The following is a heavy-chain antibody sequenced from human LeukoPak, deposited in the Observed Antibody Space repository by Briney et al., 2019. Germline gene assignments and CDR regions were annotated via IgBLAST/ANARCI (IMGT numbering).Heavy chain of an antibody. V-gene: IGHV4-30-2*01. CDR3: ARAGASGFPIGFDP. Sequence: PSQTLSLTCAVSGASIDAAGYSWNWIRQAPGKDLEWIGNIYHGGRTSYKSSLKSRVTISVDTSKNHFSLKLTSVTAADTAVYYCARAGASGFPIGFDPWGQGTLVTVSS. D-gene: IGHD3-22*01. CDR1: GASIDAAGYS. J-gene: IGHJ5*02. CDR2: IYHGGRT.